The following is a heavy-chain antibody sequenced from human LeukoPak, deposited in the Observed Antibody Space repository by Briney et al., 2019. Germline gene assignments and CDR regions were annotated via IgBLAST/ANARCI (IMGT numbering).Heavy chain of an antibody. J-gene: IGHJ4*02. CDR3: TSEYSSSPVY. CDR1: GGSITNPTYH. CDR2: IYYNGNS. V-gene: IGHV4-39*02. D-gene: IGHD6-6*01. Sequence: SETLSLTCTVSGGSITNPTYHWGWVRQPPGKGLEWIGSIYYNGNSYYNLDLKSRLTLSIDTCNNQFSLKLESVTAADTAVYYCTSEYSSSPVYWGQGTLVTVSS.